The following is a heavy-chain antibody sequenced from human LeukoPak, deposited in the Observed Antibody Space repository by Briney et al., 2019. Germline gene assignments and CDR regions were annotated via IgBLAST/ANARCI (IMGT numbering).Heavy chain of an antibody. CDR1: GFTFSGSA. J-gene: IGHJ4*02. D-gene: IGHD3-9*01. V-gene: IGHV3-73*01. CDR3: AKSMDILTGYLWSLDY. CDR2: IRSKANSHAR. Sequence: GGSLRLSCAASGFTFSGSAMHWVRQASGKGLEWVGRIRSKANSHARAYAASVKGRFTISRDNSKNTLYLQMNSLRAEDTAVYYCAKSMDILTGYLWSLDYWGQGTLVTVSS.